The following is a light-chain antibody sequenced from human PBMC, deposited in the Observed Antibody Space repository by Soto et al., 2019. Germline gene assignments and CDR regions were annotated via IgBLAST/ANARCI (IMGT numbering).Light chain of an antibody. CDR1: QTVRNNY. Sequence: EIVLTQPPGTLSLSPGERATLSCRASQTVRNNYLAWYQQKPGQAPRLLIYDASSRATGIPDRFSGSGSGTDFTLTISRLEPEDFAVYYCQQYGSSRITFGQGTRLEIK. V-gene: IGKV3-20*01. CDR3: QQYGSSRIT. J-gene: IGKJ5*01. CDR2: DAS.